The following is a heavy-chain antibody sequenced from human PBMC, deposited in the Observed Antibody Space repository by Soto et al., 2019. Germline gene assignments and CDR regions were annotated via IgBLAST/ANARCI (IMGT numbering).Heavy chain of an antibody. CDR3: ARDVPLNYYDGTYYYYAMDV. D-gene: IGHD3-16*01. CDR1: GGTFSSLA. Sequence: QVQLVQSGAEVKRPGSSVRVSCKASGGTFSSLAINWVRQAPGQGLEWMGGIIPFFKAIHYAQKFQGRVTITADDSTSTAYMELSSLRSEDTAVYYCARDVPLNYYDGTYYYYAMDVW. J-gene: IGHJ6*01. CDR2: IIPFFKAI. V-gene: IGHV1-69*01.